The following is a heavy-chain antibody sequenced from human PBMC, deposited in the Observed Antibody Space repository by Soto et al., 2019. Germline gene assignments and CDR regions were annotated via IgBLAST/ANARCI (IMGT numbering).Heavy chain of an antibody. J-gene: IGHJ6*02. V-gene: IGHV4-31*03. CDR1: GGYISSGGYY. CDR2: IYYSGST. CDR3: ARDFEGYSSSSSYGMDV. Sequence: SETLSLTCTVSGGYISSGGYYWSWIRQHPGKGLEWIGYIYYSGSTYYNPSLKSRVTISVDTSKNQFSLKLSSVTAADTAVYYCARDFEGYSSSSSYGMDVWGQGTTVTVSS. D-gene: IGHD6-6*01.